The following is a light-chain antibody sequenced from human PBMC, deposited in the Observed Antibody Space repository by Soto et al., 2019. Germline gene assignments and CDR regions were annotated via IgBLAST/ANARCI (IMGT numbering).Light chain of an antibody. J-gene: IGKJ1*01. CDR1: QTISSW. V-gene: IGKV1-5*03. CDR2: KAS. CDR3: QHYNSYSEA. Sequence: DIDMTSSPATLCGSVGDRVTITCRASQTISSWLAWYQQKPGKAPKLLIYKASTLKSGVPSRFSGSGSGTEFTLTISSLQPDDFATYYCQHYNSYSEAFGQGTKVDIK.